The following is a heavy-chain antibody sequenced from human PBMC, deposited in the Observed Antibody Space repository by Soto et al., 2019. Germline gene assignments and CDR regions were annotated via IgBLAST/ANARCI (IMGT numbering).Heavy chain of an antibody. CDR1: GGSFSGYY. CDR2: INHSGST. D-gene: IGHD2-15*01. CDR3: ARGGGGLIHCSGGRCPAFYYYYYYMDV. Sequence: QVQLQQWGAGLLKPSETLSLTCAVYGGSFSGYYWSWIRQPPGKGLEWIGEINHSGSTNYNPSLTAPATETLTTSNNQFAPKLSAVAAADTAVYYCARGGGGLIHCSGGRCPAFYYYYYYMDVWGKGTTVTVSS. J-gene: IGHJ6*03. V-gene: IGHV4-34*01.